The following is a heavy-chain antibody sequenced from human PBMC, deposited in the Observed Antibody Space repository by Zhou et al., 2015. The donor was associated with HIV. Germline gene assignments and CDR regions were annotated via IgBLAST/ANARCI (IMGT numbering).Heavy chain of an antibody. CDR2: INSNGGST. D-gene: IGHD5-24*01. J-gene: IGHJ4*02. Sequence: QVQLVQSGAEVKKPGASVKVSCKASGYTFTNYFVHWVRQAPGQGLQWMGLINSNGGSTSYAQKFQGRVTMTRDTSTRTVFMEVSSLRSEDTAIYYCARSRGVEMSTTDFDYWGQGTLVTVSS. V-gene: IGHV1-46*01. CDR3: ARSRGVEMSTTDFDY. CDR1: GYTFTNYF.